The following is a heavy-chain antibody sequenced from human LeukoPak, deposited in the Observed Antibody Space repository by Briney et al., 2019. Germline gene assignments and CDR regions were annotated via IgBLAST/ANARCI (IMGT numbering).Heavy chain of an antibody. Sequence: GGSLRLSCTSSGFILSSFAMSWVRQAPGKGLEWVSSISSPGGNTYYADSVKGRFTISRDNSKNTLYLQMNSLRAEDTAVYYCAKDRSVTTYVIDYWGQGTLVTVST. CDR3: AKDRSVTTYVIDY. CDR1: GFILSSFA. CDR2: ISSPGGNT. J-gene: IGHJ4*02. D-gene: IGHD4-17*01. V-gene: IGHV3-23*01.